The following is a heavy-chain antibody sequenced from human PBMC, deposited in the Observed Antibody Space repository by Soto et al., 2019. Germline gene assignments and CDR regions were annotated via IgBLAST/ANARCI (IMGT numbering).Heavy chain of an antibody. CDR3: ARGPSAVTKYGMDV. CDR1: GGSVSSGSYY. V-gene: IGHV4-61*01. CDR2: IYYSGST. D-gene: IGHD4-17*01. Sequence: QVQLQESGPGLVKPSETLSLTCTVSGGSVSSGSYYWSWIRQPPGKGLEWIGYIYYSGSTNYNPSLKSRVTISVDPSKNQFSLKLSSVTAADTAVYYCARGPSAVTKYGMDVWGQGTTVTVSS. J-gene: IGHJ6*02.